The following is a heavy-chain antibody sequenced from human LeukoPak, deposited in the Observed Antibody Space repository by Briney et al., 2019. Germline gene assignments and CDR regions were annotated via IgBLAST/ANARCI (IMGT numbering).Heavy chain of an antibody. CDR1: GFTFSSYS. CDR2: ISSSSSYI. Sequence: GGSLRLSCAASGFTFSSYSMNWVRQAPGKGLEWVSSISSSSSYIYYADSVKGRFTISRDNSKNTLYLQMNSLRAEDTAVYYCARGFRRGFDYWGQGTLVTVSS. CDR3: ARGFRRGFDY. D-gene: IGHD3-10*01. V-gene: IGHV3-21*01. J-gene: IGHJ4*02.